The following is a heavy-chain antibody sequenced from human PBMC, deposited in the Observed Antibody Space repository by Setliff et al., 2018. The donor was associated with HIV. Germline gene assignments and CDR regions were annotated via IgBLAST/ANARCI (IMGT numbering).Heavy chain of an antibody. Sequence: PGESLKISCKGSGYTFTSYWIGWVRQMPGKGLEWMGIIYPGDSDTRYSPSFQGQVTFSADTSISTAYLQWSSLKASDSAMYYCARTLRAAAMGYFDYWGQGTLVTVSS. CDR1: GYTFTSYW. J-gene: IGHJ4*02. V-gene: IGHV5-51*01. CDR2: IYPGDSDT. D-gene: IGHD5-18*01. CDR3: ARTLRAAAMGYFDY.